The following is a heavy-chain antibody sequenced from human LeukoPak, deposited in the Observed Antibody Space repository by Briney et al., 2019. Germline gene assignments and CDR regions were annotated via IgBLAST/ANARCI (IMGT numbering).Heavy chain of an antibody. V-gene: IGHV1-69*05. CDR3: ARDQTYYYDSSGPHAFDI. J-gene: IGHJ3*02. CDR2: IIPIFGTA. Sequence: ASVKVSCKASGGTFSSYAISWVRQAPGQGLEWMGRIIPIFGTANYAQKFQGRVAITTDESTSTAYMELSSLRSEDTAVYYCARDQTYYYDSSGPHAFDIWGQGTMVTVS. CDR1: GGTFSSYA. D-gene: IGHD3-22*01.